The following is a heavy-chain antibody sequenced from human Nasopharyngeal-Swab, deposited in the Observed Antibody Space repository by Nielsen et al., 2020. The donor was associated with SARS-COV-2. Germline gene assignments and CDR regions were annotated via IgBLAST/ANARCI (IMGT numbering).Heavy chain of an antibody. D-gene: IGHD6-13*01. CDR3: ARVRRVAAAGDPARVGGISAPRPSHYYYYMDV. V-gene: IGHV1-18*01. Sequence: WVRQAPGQGLEWMGWISAYNGNTNYAQKLQGRVTMTTDTSTSTAYMELRSLRAEDTAVYYCARVRRVAAAGDPARVGGISAPRPSHYYYYMDVWGKGTTVTVSS. CDR2: ISAYNGNT. J-gene: IGHJ6*03.